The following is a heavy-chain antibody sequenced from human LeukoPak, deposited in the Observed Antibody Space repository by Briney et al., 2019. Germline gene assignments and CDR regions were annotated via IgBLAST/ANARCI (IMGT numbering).Heavy chain of an antibody. V-gene: IGHV1-18*01. Sequence: ASVKVSCKASGYTFACYGISRVREAPGQGLEWMGWINAYNGNINHAQKFQGRVTMTTDTSTSTAYMELRSLRSDDTAVYCGARDGSGTWLDPWGQGTLVTVSS. CDR1: GYTFACYG. CDR3: ARDGSGTWLDP. J-gene: IGHJ5*02. D-gene: IGHD3-10*01. CDR2: INAYNGNI.